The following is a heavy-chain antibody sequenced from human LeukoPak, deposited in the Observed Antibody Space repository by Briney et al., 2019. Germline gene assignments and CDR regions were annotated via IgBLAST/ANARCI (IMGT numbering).Heavy chain of an antibody. V-gene: IGHV1-2*02. D-gene: IGHD3-22*01. CDR1: GYTFTGYY. CDR3: ARECNYYDSSGCFDY. J-gene: IGHJ4*02. CDR2: INPNSGGT. Sequence: GASVKVSCKASGYTFTGYYMHWVRQAPGQGVEWMGWINPNSGGTNYAQKFQGRVTMTRDTSISTAYMELSRLRSDDTAVYYCARECNYYDSSGCFDYWGQGTLVTVSS.